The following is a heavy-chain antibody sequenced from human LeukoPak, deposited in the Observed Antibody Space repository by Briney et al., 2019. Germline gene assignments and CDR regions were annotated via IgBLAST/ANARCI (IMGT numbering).Heavy chain of an antibody. V-gene: IGHV4-34*01. J-gene: IGHJ1*01. CDR1: GGSFSGYY. CDR2: INHSGST. CDR3: ARRPTYTGSWFFQH. Sequence: SETLSLTCAVYGGSFSGYYWSWIRQPPGKGLEWIGEINHSGSTNYNPSLKSRVTISVDTSKNQFSLKLSSVTAADTAVYYCARRPTYTGSWFFQHWGQGTLVTVSS. D-gene: IGHD6-13*01.